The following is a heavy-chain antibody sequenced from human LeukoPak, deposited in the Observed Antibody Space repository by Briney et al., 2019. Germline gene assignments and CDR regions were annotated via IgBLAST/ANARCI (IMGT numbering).Heavy chain of an antibody. D-gene: IGHD4-17*01. J-gene: IGHJ5*02. V-gene: IGHV3-23*01. CDR1: GFTFSSYA. CDR3: AKALSGDYEHWFDP. CDR2: ISGSGGST. Sequence: PGGSLRHSCAASGFTFSSYAMSWVRPAPGKGLEWVSAISGSGGSTYYADSVKGRFTISRDNSKNTLYLQMNSLRAEDTAVYYCAKALSGDYEHWFDPWGQGTLVTVSS.